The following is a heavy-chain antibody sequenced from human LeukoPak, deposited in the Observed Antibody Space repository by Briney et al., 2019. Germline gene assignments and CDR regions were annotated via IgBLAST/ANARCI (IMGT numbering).Heavy chain of an antibody. V-gene: IGHV4-59*01. CDR2: TYYSGTT. Sequence: SSETLSLTCTVSGGSISPYYWSWIRQPPGKGLEYIGYTYYSGTTDYNPSLKSRVTISVDTSKNQFSLKVTSVSAADTAVYYCARIMQTPWGMDVWGQGTTVTVSS. CDR3: ARIMQTPWGMDV. J-gene: IGHJ6*02. CDR1: GGSISPYY. D-gene: IGHD2-15*01.